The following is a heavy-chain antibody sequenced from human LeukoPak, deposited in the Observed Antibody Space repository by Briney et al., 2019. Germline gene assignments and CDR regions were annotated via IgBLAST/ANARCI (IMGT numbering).Heavy chain of an antibody. V-gene: IGHV3-30*18. CDR1: GFTFSSYG. CDR2: ISYDGSNK. D-gene: IGHD4-17*01. Sequence: PGRSLRLSCAASGFTFSSYGMHWVRQAPGKGLEWVAVISYDGSNKYYADSVKGRFTISRDNSKNTLYLQMNSLRAEDTAVYYCAKDLWSVTTGYYGMDVWGQGTTVTVSS. J-gene: IGHJ6*02. CDR3: AKDLWSVTTGYYGMDV.